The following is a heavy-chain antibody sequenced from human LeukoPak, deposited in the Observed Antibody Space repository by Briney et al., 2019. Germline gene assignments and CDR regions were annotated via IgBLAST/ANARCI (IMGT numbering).Heavy chain of an antibody. CDR3: ARHGGYSGNPMPFDS. CDR2: IYYSGTT. J-gene: IGHJ4*02. D-gene: IGHD4-23*01. Sequence: SETLSLTCTVSGGSISSYYWSWIRQPPGKGLEWIAYIYYSGTTNYNPSLKSRVTISVDTSKNQFSLKLSSVTAADTAVYYCARHGGYSGNPMPFDSWGQGTLDTVSS. CDR1: GGSISSYY. V-gene: IGHV4-59*08.